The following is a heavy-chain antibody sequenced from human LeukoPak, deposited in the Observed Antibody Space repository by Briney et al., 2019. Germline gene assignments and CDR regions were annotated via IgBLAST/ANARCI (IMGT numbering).Heavy chain of an antibody. CDR1: GGSISSYY. CDR2: IYHSGST. CDR3: ARVLWFGGMDV. D-gene: IGHD3-10*01. V-gene: IGHV4-59*12. J-gene: IGHJ6*02. Sequence: SETLSLTCTVSGGSISSYYWSWIRQPPGKGLEWIGYIYHSGSTYYNPSLKSRVTISVDRSKNQFSLKLSSVTAADTAVYYCARVLWFGGMDVWGQGTTVTVSS.